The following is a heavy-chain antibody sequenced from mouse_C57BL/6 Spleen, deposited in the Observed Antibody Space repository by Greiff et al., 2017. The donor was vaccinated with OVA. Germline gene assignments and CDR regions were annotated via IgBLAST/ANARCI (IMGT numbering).Heavy chain of an antibody. Sequence: QVQLQQPGAELVKPGASVKMSCKASGYTFTSYWITWVKQRPGQGLEWIGGIYPGSGSTNYNEKFKSKATLTADTSSSTAYMQLSSLTSEDSAVYYCAPYGNCAMDYWGQGTSVTVSS. V-gene: IGHV1-55*01. CDR1: GYTFTSYW. D-gene: IGHD2-1*01. CDR2: IYPGSGST. J-gene: IGHJ4*01. CDR3: APYGNCAMDY.